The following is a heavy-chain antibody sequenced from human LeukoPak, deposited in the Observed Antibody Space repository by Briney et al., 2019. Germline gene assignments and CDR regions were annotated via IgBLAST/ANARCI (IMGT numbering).Heavy chain of an antibody. J-gene: IGHJ6*02. D-gene: IGHD2-21*02. CDR2: INPNSGGT. CDR3: ARWDCGGDCGGYYYGMDV. V-gene: IGHV1-2*06. Sequence: ASVKVSCKASGYTFTGYYMHWVRQAPGQGLEWMGRINPNSGGTNYAQKFQGRVTITADESTSTAYMELSSLRSEDTAVYYCARWDCGGDCGGYYYGMDVWGQGTTVTVSS. CDR1: GYTFTGYY.